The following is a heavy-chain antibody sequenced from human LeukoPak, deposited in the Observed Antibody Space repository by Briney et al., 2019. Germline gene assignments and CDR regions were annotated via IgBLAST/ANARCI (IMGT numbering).Heavy chain of an antibody. CDR2: IIPIFGTA. D-gene: IGHD3-9*01. Sequence: SVKVSCKASGGTFSSYAISWVRQAPGQGLEWMGGIIPIFGTANYAQKFQGRVTITTDESTSTAYMELSSLRSEDTAVYYCARGRRDYDILTGYYEGPFDYWGQGTLVTVSS. J-gene: IGHJ4*02. V-gene: IGHV1-69*05. CDR3: ARGRRDYDILTGYYEGPFDY. CDR1: GGTFSSYA.